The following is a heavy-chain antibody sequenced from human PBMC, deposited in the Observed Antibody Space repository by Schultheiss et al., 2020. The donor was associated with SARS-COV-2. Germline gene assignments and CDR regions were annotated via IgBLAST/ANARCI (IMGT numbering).Heavy chain of an antibody. CDR1: GGSFSGYY. CDR3: ARGQTTVVQFDY. Sequence: SETLSLTCAVYGGSFSGYYWSWIRQPPGKGLEWIGYMYYSGLTKYNPSLRSRVTISMDTAKNQFSLQLNSVTPEDTAVYYCARGQTTVVQFDYWGQGTLVTVSS. V-gene: IGHV4-59*12. J-gene: IGHJ4*02. CDR2: MYYSGLT. D-gene: IGHD4-23*01.